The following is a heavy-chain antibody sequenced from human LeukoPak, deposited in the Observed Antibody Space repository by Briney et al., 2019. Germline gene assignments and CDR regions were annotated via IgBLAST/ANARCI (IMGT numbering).Heavy chain of an antibody. CDR3: ARVGRGDHTWGSYYFDH. CDR2: ISYSGST. J-gene: IGHJ4*02. D-gene: IGHD3-16*01. CDR1: GDSISSYH. Sequence: SETLSLTCTVSGDSISSYHWSWIRQSPGKGLEWIGYISYSGSTNYNPSLKSRVTISVDTSKNQFSPQLSSVTAADTAVYYCARVGRGDHTWGSYYFDHWGQGTLVTVS. V-gene: IGHV4-59*01.